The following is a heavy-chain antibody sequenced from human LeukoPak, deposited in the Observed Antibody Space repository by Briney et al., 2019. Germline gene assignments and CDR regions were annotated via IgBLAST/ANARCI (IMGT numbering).Heavy chain of an antibody. CDR1: GGFIISYY. CDR3: AIGNAGYFDY. J-gene: IGHJ4*02. D-gene: IGHD6-13*01. CDR2: INHSGST. V-gene: IGHV4-34*01. Sequence: PSETLSLTCTVSGGFIISYYWSGIRQPPGKGLEWIGEINHSGSTNYNPSLKSRVTISVDTSKNQFSLKLSSVTAADTAVYYCAIGNAGYFDYWGQGTLVTVSS.